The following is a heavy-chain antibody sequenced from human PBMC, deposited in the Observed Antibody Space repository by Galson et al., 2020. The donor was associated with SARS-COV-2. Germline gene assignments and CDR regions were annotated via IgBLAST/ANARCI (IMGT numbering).Heavy chain of an antibody. Sequence: SETLSLTCAVYGGSFSGYYWSWIRQPPGKGLEWIGEINHSGSTNYNPSLKSRVTISVDTSKNQFSLKLSSVTAADTAVYYCARGRYSSSWYGWKCWFDPWGQGTLVTVSS. J-gene: IGHJ5*02. CDR1: GGSFSGYY. CDR3: ARGRYSSSWYGWKCWFDP. CDR2: INHSGST. V-gene: IGHV4-34*01. D-gene: IGHD6-13*01.